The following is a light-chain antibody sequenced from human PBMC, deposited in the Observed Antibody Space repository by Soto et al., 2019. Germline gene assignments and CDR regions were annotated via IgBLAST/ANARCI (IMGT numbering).Light chain of an antibody. CDR3: SSYTSTNSWV. CDR1: SSDVGGYNY. J-gene: IGLJ3*02. CDR2: DVS. Sequence: QSVLTQSASVSGSPGQSITISCTGTSSDVGGYNYVSWYQQHPGKAPKLIIYDVSNRPSGVSTRFSGSKSGNTASLTISGLQAEDEADYSCSSYTSTNSWVFGGGTKAHRP. V-gene: IGLV2-14*01.